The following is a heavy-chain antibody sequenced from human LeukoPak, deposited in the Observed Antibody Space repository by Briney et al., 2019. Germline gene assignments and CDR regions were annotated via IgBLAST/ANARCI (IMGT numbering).Heavy chain of an antibody. CDR3: ARDRTYYYDSSGYYNPLEYYYGMDV. D-gene: IGHD3-22*01. J-gene: IGHJ6*02. CDR2: ISSSSSYI. V-gene: IGHV3-21*01. Sequence: EGSLRLSCAASGFTFSSYSMNWVRQAPGKGLEWVSSISSSSSYIYYADSVKGRFTISRDNAKNSLYLQMNSLRAEDTAVYYCARDRTYYYDSSGYYNPLEYYYGMDVWGQGTTVTVSS. CDR1: GFTFSSYS.